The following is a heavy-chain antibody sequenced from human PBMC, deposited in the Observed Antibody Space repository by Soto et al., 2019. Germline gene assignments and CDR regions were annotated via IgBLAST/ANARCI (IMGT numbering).Heavy chain of an antibody. CDR2: ISAYNGNT. D-gene: IGHD3-3*01. J-gene: IGHJ6*02. CDR3: ARAAPHFGVVRPCYYGMDV. Sequence: APVKVSCKASGYTFTSYGISWVRQAPGQGLEWMGWISAYNGNTNYAQKLQGRVTMTTDTSTSTAYMELRSLRSDDTAVYYCARAAPHFGVVRPCYYGMDVWGQGPTVTVSS. CDR1: GYTFTSYG. V-gene: IGHV1-18*04.